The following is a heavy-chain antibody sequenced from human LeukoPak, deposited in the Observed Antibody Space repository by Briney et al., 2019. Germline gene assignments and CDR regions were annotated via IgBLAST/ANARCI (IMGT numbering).Heavy chain of an antibody. CDR1: GGSISSYY. D-gene: IGHD5-12*01. J-gene: IGHJ4*02. V-gene: IGHV4-59*01. CDR2: IYYSGST. Sequence: SEALSLTCTVSGGSISSYYWSWIRQPPGKELEWIGYIYYSGSTNYNPSLKSRVTISVDTSKNQFSLKLSSVTAADTAVYYCARSYTGYSGYDYWGQGTLVTVSS. CDR3: ARSYTGYSGYDY.